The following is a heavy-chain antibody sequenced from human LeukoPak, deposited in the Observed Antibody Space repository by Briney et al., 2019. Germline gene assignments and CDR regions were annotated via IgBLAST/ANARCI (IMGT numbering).Heavy chain of an antibody. D-gene: IGHD3-10*02. CDR3: ASVRGPFEDY. V-gene: IGHV1-2*06. CDR1: GYTFTGYY. J-gene: IGHJ4*02. CDR2: INPNSGGT. Sequence: ASVKVSCKASGYTFTGYYMHWVRQAPGQGLEWMGRINPNSGGTNYAQKFQGRVTMTRDTSISTAYMELSSLRSEDTAVYYCASVRGPFEDYWGQGTLVTVSS.